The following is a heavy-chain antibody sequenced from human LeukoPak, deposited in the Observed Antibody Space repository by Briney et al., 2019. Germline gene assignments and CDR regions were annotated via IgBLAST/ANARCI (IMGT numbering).Heavy chain of an antibody. Sequence: ASVKVSCKVSGYTLSDLSIHWVRQTPGEGLEWMGGFDPEAVETIYAQNFEGRVIMTEDTSTDTAYMELSSLRSEDTAVYYCAKDRSSGSSPGFRFDPWGQGTLVTVSS. V-gene: IGHV1-24*01. CDR1: GYTLSDLS. CDR3: AKDRSSGSSPGFRFDP. J-gene: IGHJ5*02. CDR2: FDPEAVET. D-gene: IGHD3-10*01.